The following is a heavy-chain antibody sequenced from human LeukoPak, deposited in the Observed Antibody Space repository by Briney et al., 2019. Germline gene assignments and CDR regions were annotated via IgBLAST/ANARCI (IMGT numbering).Heavy chain of an antibody. CDR1: GFTFSSYA. D-gene: IGHD3-22*01. V-gene: IGHV3-30-3*01. CDR2: ISYDGSNK. J-gene: IGHJ3*02. Sequence: PGGSLGLSCAASGFTFSSYAMHWVRQAPGKGLEWVAVISYDGSNKYYADSVKGRFTISRDNSKNTLYLQMNSLRAEDTAVYYCARGGWLLPDAFDIWGQGTMVTVSS. CDR3: ARGGWLLPDAFDI.